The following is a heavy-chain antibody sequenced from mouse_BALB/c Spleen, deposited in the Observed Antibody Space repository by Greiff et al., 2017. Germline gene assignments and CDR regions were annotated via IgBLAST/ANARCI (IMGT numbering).Heavy chain of an antibody. J-gene: IGHJ3*01. Sequence: EVKVEESGGGLVQPGGSMKLSCVASGFTFSNYWMNWVRQSPEKGLEWVAEIRLKSNNYATHYAESVKGRFTISRDDSKSSVYLQMNNLRAEDTGIYYCTLSDSSSFAYWGQGTLVTVSA. V-gene: IGHV6-6*02. CDR2: IRLKSNNYAT. D-gene: IGHD1-1*01. CDR1: GFTFSNYW. CDR3: TLSDSSSFAY.